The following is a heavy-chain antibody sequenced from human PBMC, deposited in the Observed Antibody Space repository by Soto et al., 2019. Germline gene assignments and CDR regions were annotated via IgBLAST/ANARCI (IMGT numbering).Heavy chain of an antibody. CDR1: GGSISSGGYY. CDR2: IYYSGST. J-gene: IGHJ4*02. V-gene: IGHV4-31*03. D-gene: IGHD6-13*01. Sequence: SETLSLTCTVSGGSISSGGYYWSWIRQHPGKGLEWIGYIYYSGSTYYNPSLKSRVTISVDTSKNQFSLKLSSVTAADTAVYYCARAPGGAAAGHYFDYWGQGTLVTVSS. CDR3: ARAPGGAAAGHYFDY.